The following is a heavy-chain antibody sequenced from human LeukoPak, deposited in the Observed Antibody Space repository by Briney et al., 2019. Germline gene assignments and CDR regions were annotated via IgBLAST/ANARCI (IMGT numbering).Heavy chain of an antibody. D-gene: IGHD3-10*02. CDR2: IRSKALYGTS. CDR1: GFRFGGYA. J-gene: IGHJ4*02. CDR3: VRESVRDYYYDC. V-gene: IGHV3-49*04. Sequence: GGSLRLSCSGSGFRFGGYALSWVRQAPGKGLGWVGFIRSKALYGTSEYAASVEGRFAISRDDSNNIVYLQMNSLKTEDTAVYFCVRESVRDYYYDCWGQGTLVTVSS.